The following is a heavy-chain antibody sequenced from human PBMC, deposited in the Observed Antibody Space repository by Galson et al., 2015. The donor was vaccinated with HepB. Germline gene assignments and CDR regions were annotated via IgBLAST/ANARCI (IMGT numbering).Heavy chain of an antibody. Sequence: TLSLTCAVSGGSISSGGYSWSWIRQPPGKGLEWIGYIYHSGSTYYNPSLKSRVTISVDRSKSQFSLKLSSVTAADTAVYYCARGGGAVPDRIDWFDPWGQGTLVTVSS. D-gene: IGHD1-14*01. CDR3: ARGGGAVPDRIDWFDP. J-gene: IGHJ5*02. CDR2: IYHSGST. V-gene: IGHV4-30-2*01. CDR1: GGSISSGGYS.